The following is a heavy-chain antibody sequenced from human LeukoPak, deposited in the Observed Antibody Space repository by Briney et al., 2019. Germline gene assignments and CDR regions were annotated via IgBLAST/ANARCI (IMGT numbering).Heavy chain of an antibody. V-gene: IGHV5-51*01. Sequence: GESLKISCKGSGYSFTSYWIGWVRQMPGKGLEWMGIIYPGGSDTRYSPSFQGQVTISADKSISTAYLQWSSLKASDTAMYYCATADFWSGYSKSGIDYWGQGTLVTVSS. CDR1: GYSFTSYW. CDR2: IYPGGSDT. D-gene: IGHD3-3*01. J-gene: IGHJ4*02. CDR3: ATADFWSGYSKSGIDY.